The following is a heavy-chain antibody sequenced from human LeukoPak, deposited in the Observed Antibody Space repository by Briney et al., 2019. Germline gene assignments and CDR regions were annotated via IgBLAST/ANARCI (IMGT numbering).Heavy chain of an antibody. J-gene: IGHJ6*03. D-gene: IGHD2-2*01. CDR2: ISSSGSMT. CDR3: ARISGVIVPAAFDYYFYYYMDV. CDR1: GFTFSDYY. V-gene: IGHV3-11*04. Sequence: GGSLRLSCAASGFTFSDYYMNWIRQTPGKGLELISYISSSGSMTDYADAVKGRSTISRDIAKNSLYLQMNSLRAEDTAVYYCARISGVIVPAAFDYYFYYYMDVWGNGTTVTVSS.